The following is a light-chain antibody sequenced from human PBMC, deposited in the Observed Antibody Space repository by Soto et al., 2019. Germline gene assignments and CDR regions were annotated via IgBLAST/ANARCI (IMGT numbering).Light chain of an antibody. CDR2: EVT. J-gene: IGLJ3*02. CDR1: SSDVGAYKY. CDR3: SSYVGTNIRV. Sequence: QSALTQPPSASGSPGQSVTISCTGTSSDVGAYKYVSWYQQSPGKAPKLMIYEVTKRPSGVPDRFSGSKSGNTASLTVSGLQAADEADSYCSSYVGTNIRVFGGGTKLTVL. V-gene: IGLV2-8*01.